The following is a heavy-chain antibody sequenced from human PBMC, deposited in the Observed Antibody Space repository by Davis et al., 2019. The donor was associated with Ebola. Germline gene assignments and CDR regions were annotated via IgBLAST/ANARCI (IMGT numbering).Heavy chain of an antibody. CDR2: IFPGDSDT. CDR1: GYSFTRYW. CDR3: ARAPYDSSYSYTWYFDS. D-gene: IGHD3-22*01. J-gene: IGHJ5*01. V-gene: IGHV5-51*01. Sequence: GASLKISCKGSGYSFTRYWIAWVRQMPGKGLEWMGIIFPGDSDTIYSPSFQGQVTISADKSISTAYLQWSSLKASDTAMYYCARAPYDSSYSYTWYFDSWGQGTLVTVSS.